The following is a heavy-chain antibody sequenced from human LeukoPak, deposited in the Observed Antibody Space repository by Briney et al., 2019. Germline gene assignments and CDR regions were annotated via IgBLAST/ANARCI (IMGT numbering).Heavy chain of an antibody. CDR3: ARDPSSIGYCSSTSCQMGFDP. Sequence: PSETLSLTCTVSGGSISSGGYYWSWIRQPPGKGLEWIGYINHSGSTYYNPSLKSRVTISVGRSKNQFSLKLSSVTAADTAVYYCARDPSSIGYCSSTSCQMGFDPWGQGTLVTVSS. CDR2: INHSGST. V-gene: IGHV4-30-2*01. CDR1: GGSISSGGYY. J-gene: IGHJ5*02. D-gene: IGHD2-2*01.